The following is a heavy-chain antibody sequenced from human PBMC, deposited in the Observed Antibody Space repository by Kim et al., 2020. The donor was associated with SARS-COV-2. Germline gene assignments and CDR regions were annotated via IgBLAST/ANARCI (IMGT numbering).Heavy chain of an antibody. CDR3: AKDFLYYYDSSGYGY. Sequence: GGSLRLSCAASGFTFSSYGMHWVRQAPGKGLEWVAVIWYDGSNKYYADSVKGRFTISRDNSKNTLYLQMNSLRAEDTAVYYCAKDFLYYYDSSGYGYWGQGTLVTVSS. CDR1: GFTFSSYG. D-gene: IGHD3-22*01. V-gene: IGHV3-33*06. CDR2: IWYDGSNK. J-gene: IGHJ4*02.